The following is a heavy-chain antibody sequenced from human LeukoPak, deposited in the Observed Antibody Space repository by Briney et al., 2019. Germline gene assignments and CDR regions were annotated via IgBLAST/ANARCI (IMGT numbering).Heavy chain of an antibody. CDR1: GGSISSYY. V-gene: IGHV4-59*01. J-gene: IGHJ6*04. Sequence: PSETLSLTCTVSGGSISSYYWSWIRQPPGKGLEWIGYIYYSGSTNYNPSLKSRVTISVDTSKNQFSLKLSSVTAADTAVYSCARARGYSYGLYYYYGMDVWGKGTTVTVSS. D-gene: IGHD5-18*01. CDR2: IYYSGST. CDR3: ARARGYSYGLYYYYGMDV.